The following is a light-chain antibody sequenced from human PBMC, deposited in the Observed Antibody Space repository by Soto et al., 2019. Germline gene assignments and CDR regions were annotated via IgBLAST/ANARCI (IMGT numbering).Light chain of an antibody. CDR2: EVS. CDR1: SSEIGGYDY. J-gene: IGLJ3*02. Sequence: QSVLTQPPSASGSPGQSVTISCTGTSSEIGGYDYVSWYQQHPGKSPKLILYEVSKRPSGVPDRFSGSKSGNTASLTVSGLQAEDEADYYCSSYAGSNNLVFAGGTKLTVL. CDR3: SSYAGSNNLV. V-gene: IGLV2-8*01.